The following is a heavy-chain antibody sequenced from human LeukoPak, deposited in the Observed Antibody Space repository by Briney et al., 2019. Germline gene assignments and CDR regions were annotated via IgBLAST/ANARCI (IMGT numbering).Heavy chain of an antibody. J-gene: IGHJ4*02. CDR2: IYYSGNT. V-gene: IGHV4-4*02. Sequence: SETLSLTCAVSGGSISSSNWWSWVRQPPGKGLEWIGSIYYSGNTNYNPSLKSRVTMSADTSKNQFSLKLSSVTAADTAVYYCAREILYYDSSGPKGGFDYWGQGTRVTVSS. CDR3: AREILYYDSSGPKGGFDY. CDR1: GGSISSSNW. D-gene: IGHD3-22*01.